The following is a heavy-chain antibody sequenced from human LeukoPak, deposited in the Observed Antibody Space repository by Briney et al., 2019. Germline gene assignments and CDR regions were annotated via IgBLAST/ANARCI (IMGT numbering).Heavy chain of an antibody. D-gene: IGHD4-17*01. J-gene: IGHJ4*02. V-gene: IGHV4-61*01. CDR1: GGSVSSGSYY. CDR2: IYYSGST. CDR3: ARVHTTVTTYYFDY. Sequence: SETLSLTCTVSGGSVSSGSYYWSWIRQPPGKGLEWIGYIYYSGSTNYNPSLKSRVTISVDTSKNQFSLKLSSVTAADTAVYYCARVHTTVTTYYFDYWGQGTLVTVLS.